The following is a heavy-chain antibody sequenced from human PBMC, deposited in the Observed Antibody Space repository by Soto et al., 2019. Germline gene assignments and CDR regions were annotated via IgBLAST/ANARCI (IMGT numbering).Heavy chain of an antibody. CDR2: IDHSGST. V-gene: IGHV4-34*01. Sequence: QVQLQQWGAGLLKPSETLSLTCAVYGGSFSGYYWNWIRQPPGKGLEWIGEIDHSGSTNYNPSLKSRVTXXVXTXXNQVSLKLSSVTAADTAVYYCARNRDGYNYEGMDVWGQGTTVTVSS. CDR1: GGSFSGYY. CDR3: ARNRDGYNYEGMDV. J-gene: IGHJ6*02.